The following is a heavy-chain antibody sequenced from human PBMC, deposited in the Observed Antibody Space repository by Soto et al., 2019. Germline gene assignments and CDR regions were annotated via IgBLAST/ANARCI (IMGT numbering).Heavy chain of an antibody. Sequence: EVQLVESGGGLVQPGGSLRLSCVASGFTFSTYSMNWVRQAPGKGLAWVSYISSSSSTIYYADSVKGRFTISRDNAKNSLYLQMNSLRAEDTALYYCARVYYGSGTYGMDVWGQGTTVIVSS. CDR3: ARVYYGSGTYGMDV. D-gene: IGHD3-10*01. J-gene: IGHJ6*02. CDR2: ISSSSSTI. CDR1: GFTFSTYS. V-gene: IGHV3-48*01.